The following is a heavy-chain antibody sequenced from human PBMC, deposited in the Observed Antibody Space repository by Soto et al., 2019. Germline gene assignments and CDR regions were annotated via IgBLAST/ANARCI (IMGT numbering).Heavy chain of an antibody. J-gene: IGHJ6*02. CDR3: ARHDTDFWSGYSYYGMDV. CDR1: GGSISSSSYY. Sequence: PSETLSLTCTVSGGSISSSSYYWGWIRQPPGKGLEWIGSIYYSGSTYYNPSLKSRVTISVDTSKNQFSLKLSSVTAADTAVYYCARHDTDFWSGYSYYGMDVWGQGTTVTGSS. D-gene: IGHD3-3*01. V-gene: IGHV4-39*01. CDR2: IYYSGST.